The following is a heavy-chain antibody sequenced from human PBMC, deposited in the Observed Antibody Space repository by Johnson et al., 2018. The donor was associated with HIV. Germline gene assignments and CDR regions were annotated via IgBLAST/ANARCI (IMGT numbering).Heavy chain of an antibody. CDR2: ISRSGSTI. CDR3: AREGPAAYIWAFDI. Sequence: QVQLVESGGGLVQPGGSLRLSCAASGFTFSDYYMSWIRQAPGKGLEWVSYISRSGSTITYADSVKGRFTISRDNTKNSLYLQMNSLRAEDTAVYYCAREGPAAYIWAFDIWGQGTMVTVSS. CDR1: GFTFSDYY. J-gene: IGHJ3*02. V-gene: IGHV3-11*04. D-gene: IGHD2-2*01.